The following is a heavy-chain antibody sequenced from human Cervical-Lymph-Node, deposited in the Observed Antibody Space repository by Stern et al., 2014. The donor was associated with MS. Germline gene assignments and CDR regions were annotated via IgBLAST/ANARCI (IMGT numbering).Heavy chain of an antibody. Sequence: VQLVESGAGVKKPGSSVRVSCKASEGTFSSYAISWVRQAPGPGLEWMGGIIPLFGTANYAQKFQGRVTITADESTSTAYMELSSRRSEDTAVYYCASERDSSGWSPFDYWGQGTLVTVSS. V-gene: IGHV1-69*01. CDR3: ASERDSSGWSPFDY. J-gene: IGHJ4*02. D-gene: IGHD6-19*01. CDR2: IIPLFGTA. CDR1: EGTFSSYA.